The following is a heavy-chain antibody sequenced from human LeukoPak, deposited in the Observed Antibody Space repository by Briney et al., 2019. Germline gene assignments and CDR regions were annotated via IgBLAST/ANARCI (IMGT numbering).Heavy chain of an antibody. CDR3: AMIKEG. J-gene: IGHJ4*02. CDR1: GFTCSNNW. Sequence: GGSLRLXCAASGFTCSNNWMQWVRQAPGKGLVWVSRINSDGRTTTYADSVKGRFTISRDNAKNTLYLQMNSLRAEDTAVYYCAMIKEGWGQGTLVTVSS. CDR2: INSDGRTT. D-gene: IGHD3-22*01. V-gene: IGHV3-74*01.